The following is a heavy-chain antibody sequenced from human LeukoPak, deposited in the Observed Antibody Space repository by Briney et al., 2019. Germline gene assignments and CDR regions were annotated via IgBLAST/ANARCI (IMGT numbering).Heavy chain of an antibody. CDR3: AKDQTTITMVRGVMAE. Sequence: GGSLRLSCAASGFTFNTYAMSWVRQAPGKGLEWVSAISGSGGSTYYADSVKGRFTISRDNSKNTLYLQMNSLRAEDTAVYYCAKDQTTITMVRGVMAEWGQGTLVTVSS. V-gene: IGHV3-23*01. D-gene: IGHD3-10*01. CDR2: ISGSGGST. CDR1: GFTFNTYA. J-gene: IGHJ4*02.